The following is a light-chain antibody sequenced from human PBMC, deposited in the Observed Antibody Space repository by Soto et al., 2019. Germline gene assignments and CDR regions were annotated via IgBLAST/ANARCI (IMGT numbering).Light chain of an antibody. CDR3: QQSYSTLLT. CDR1: QSISSY. Sequence: DIQMTQSPSSLSASVGDRVTITCRASQSISSYLNWYQQKPVQAPKLLIYAASSLQSGVPSRFSGSGSGTDFTLTISRLPPEDFATYFCQQSYSTLLTFGGGTKVEIK. CDR2: AAS. V-gene: IGKV1-39*01. J-gene: IGKJ4*01.